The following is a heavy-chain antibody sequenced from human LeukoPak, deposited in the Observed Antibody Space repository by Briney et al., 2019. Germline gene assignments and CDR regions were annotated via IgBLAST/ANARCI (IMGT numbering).Heavy chain of an antibody. Sequence: GASVKVSCKASGYTFTSYDINWVRQAPGQGLEWMGWMNPNSGNTGYAQKFQGRVTMTRNTSISTAYMELSSLRSEDTAVYYCARGFSTGTWIQLWSYHDAFDIGGKGTRVTVSS. D-gene: IGHD5-18*01. CDR1: GYTFTSYD. CDR3: ARGFSTGTWIQLWSYHDAFDI. CDR2: MNPNSGNT. J-gene: IGHJ3*02. V-gene: IGHV1-8*01.